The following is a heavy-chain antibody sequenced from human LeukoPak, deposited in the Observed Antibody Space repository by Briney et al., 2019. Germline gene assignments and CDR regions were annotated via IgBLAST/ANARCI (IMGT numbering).Heavy chain of an antibody. Sequence: HPGESLRLSCAISGFTFAKFAMSWVRQAPGKGLEWVSTISGSGIVTYYADSVKGRFTISRDNSKNTLYLQMNSLRAEDTAVYYCAKDRSRLWFGELLKSYFDYWGQGTLVTVSS. D-gene: IGHD3-10*01. CDR1: GFTFAKFA. J-gene: IGHJ4*02. CDR2: ISGSGIVT. CDR3: AKDRSRLWFGELLKSYFDY. V-gene: IGHV3-23*01.